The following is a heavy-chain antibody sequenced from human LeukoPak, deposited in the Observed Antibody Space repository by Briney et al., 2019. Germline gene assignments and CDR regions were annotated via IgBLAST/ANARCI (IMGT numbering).Heavy chain of an antibody. CDR1: GYTFTSYY. D-gene: IGHD3-3*01. Sequence: ASVKVSCKASGYTFTSYYMHWVRQAPGQGLEWMGIINPSGGGTSYAQKFQGRVTMTRDMSTSTVYMELSSLRSEDTAVYYCARPPNHPFWSGYYGWFDPWGQGTLVTVSS. J-gene: IGHJ5*02. V-gene: IGHV1-46*01. CDR2: INPSGGGT. CDR3: ARPPNHPFWSGYYGWFDP.